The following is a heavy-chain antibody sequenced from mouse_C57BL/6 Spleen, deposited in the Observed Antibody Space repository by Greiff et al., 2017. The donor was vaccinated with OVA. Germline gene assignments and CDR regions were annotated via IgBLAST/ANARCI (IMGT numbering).Heavy chain of an antibody. CDR3: ARDQMITTRKYYFDY. D-gene: IGHD2-4*01. J-gene: IGHJ2*01. CDR1: GFTFSSYA. Sequence: DVKLVESGGGLVKPGGSLKLSCAASGFTFSSYAMSWVRQTPEKRLEWVATISDGGSYTYYPDNVKGRFTISRDNAKNNLYLQMSHLKSEDTAMYYCARDQMITTRKYYFDYWGQGTTLTVSS. V-gene: IGHV5-4*01. CDR2: ISDGGSYT.